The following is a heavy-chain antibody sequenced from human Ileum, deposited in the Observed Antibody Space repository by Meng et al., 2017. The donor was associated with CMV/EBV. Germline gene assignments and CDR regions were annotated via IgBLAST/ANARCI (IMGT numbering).Heavy chain of an antibody. CDR2: FDYSGKT. J-gene: IGHJ6*02. D-gene: IGHD2-21*02. CDR1: GGSINSSGYY. Sequence: GSLRLSCTVSGGSINSSGYYWGWIRQPPGRGLEWIGSFDYSGKTYYNPSLKSRVSMSADTSKTQFSLRLRSVTAADTAVYYCARGAYCGGDCHYYYYYGVDVWGQGNTVNVAS. CDR3: ARGAYCGGDCHYYYYYGVDV. V-gene: IGHV4-39*02.